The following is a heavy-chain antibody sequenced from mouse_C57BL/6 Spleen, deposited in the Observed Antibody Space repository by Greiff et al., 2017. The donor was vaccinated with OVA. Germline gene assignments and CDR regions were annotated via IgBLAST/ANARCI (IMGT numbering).Heavy chain of an antibody. D-gene: IGHD2-4*01. Sequence: EVQLQQSGPELVKPGASVKIPCKASGYTFTDYNMDWVKQSHGKSLEWIGDINPNNGGTIYNQKFKGKATLTVDKSSSTAYMELRSLTSEDTAVYYCARCDYDGDWYVDVWGTGTTVTVSS. CDR1: GYTFTDYN. CDR3: ARCDYDGDWYVDV. V-gene: IGHV1-18*01. J-gene: IGHJ1*03. CDR2: INPNNGGT.